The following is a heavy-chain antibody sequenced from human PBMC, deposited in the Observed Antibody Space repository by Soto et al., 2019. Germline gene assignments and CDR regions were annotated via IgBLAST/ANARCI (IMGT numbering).Heavy chain of an antibody. D-gene: IGHD6-19*01. CDR1: GFTFSTYW. J-gene: IGHJ4*02. V-gene: IGHV3-7*01. Sequence: EVQLVESGGGLVQPGGSLRLSCAASGFTFSTYWMSWVRQAPGKGLEGLANIKHDDSEENYVDFVKGRFTISRDNGKNSLFLQMNSLRAEDTAVYFCATDVGSGWFDFWGQGTLVTVSS. CDR2: IKHDDSEE. CDR3: ATDVGSGWFDF.